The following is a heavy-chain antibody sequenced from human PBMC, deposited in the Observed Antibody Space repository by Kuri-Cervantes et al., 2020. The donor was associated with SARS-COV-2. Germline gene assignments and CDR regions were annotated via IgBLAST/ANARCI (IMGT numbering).Heavy chain of an antibody. CDR3: AKTTMVQGVIISGWIDY. D-gene: IGHD3-10*01. Sequence: GESLKISCAASGFTFSSYAMSWVRQAPGKGLEWASVIYSGGSSTYYADSVKGRFTISRDNSKNTLYLQMNSLRAEDTAVYYCAKTTMVQGVIISGWIDYWGQGTLVTVSS. CDR1: GFTFSSYA. CDR2: IYSGGSST. V-gene: IGHV3-23*03. J-gene: IGHJ4*02.